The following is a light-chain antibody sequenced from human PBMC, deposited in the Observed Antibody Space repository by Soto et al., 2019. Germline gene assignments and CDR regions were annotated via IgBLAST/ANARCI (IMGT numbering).Light chain of an antibody. J-gene: IGLJ1*01. CDR3: SSDTGMNRYV. CDR1: FSNFGTYGV. V-gene: IGLV2-23*01. CDR2: DGR. Sequence: QSALTQPASVSGSPGQSITISCAGSFSNFGTYGVVSWYQQHPGKVPKLIIYDGRARPSGVSDRFSGSKSGNTASLTIAGLRAEDEADYYCSSDTGMNRYVFGTGTKLTVL.